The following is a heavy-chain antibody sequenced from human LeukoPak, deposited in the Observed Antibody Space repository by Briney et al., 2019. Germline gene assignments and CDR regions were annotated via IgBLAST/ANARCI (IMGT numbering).Heavy chain of an antibody. CDR1: VFTFSSYW. CDR3: ARVGVDDAFDI. D-gene: IGHD1-26*01. CDR2: ISSDGSRT. V-gene: IGHV3-74*01. J-gene: IGHJ3*02. Sequence: QPGGSLRLSCAASVFTFSSYWMHWVRQAPGKGLVWVSRISSDGSRTSYADSVKGRFTISRDNTKNTLYLQMNSLRAEDTAVYYCARVGVDDAFDIWGQGTMVTVSS.